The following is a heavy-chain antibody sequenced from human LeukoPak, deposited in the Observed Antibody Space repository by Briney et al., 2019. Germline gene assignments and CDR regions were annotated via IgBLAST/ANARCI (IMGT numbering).Heavy chain of an antibody. CDR2: INPSGGST. V-gene: IGHV1-46*01. J-gene: IGHJ5*02. D-gene: IGHD3-10*01. CDR1: GYTFTSYY. Sequence: ASVKVSCKASGYTFTSYYMHWVRPAPGQGLEWMGIINPSGGSTSYAQKFQGRVTMTRDMSTSTVYMELSSLRSEDTAVYYCARGGQLLWFGELFRFPFDPWGQGTLVTVSS. CDR3: ARGGQLLWFGELFRFPFDP.